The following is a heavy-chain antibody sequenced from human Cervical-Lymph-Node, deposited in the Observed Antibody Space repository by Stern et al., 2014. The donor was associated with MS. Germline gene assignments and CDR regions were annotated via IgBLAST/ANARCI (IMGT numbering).Heavy chain of an antibody. J-gene: IGHJ3*01. D-gene: IGHD1-1*01. CDR1: GASFSDPY. CDR3: ARERKVERSARLLVSFDV. Sequence: QVQLQQWSAGLLRPSETLSLTCAVHGASFSDPYWSWIRQTPGTGLEWIGEINSSGGTHYNPSLMGRATLSVDPSRNQFSLKLSSLTAADTAMYYCARERKVERSARLLVSFDVWGQGTLVTVSS. V-gene: IGHV4-34*01. CDR2: INSSGGT.